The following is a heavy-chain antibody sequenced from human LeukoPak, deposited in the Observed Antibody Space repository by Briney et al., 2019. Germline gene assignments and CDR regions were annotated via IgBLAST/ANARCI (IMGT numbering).Heavy chain of an antibody. CDR1: GYTFTSYG. CDR2: ISAYNSNT. J-gene: IGHJ3*02. V-gene: IGHV1-18*01. CDR3: ARFGLGKHIEVAGIPFDI. Sequence: ASVKVSCKASGYTFTSYGINWVRQAPGQGLEWMGWISAYNSNTNYAQKLQGRVTMTTDTSTSTAYMELRSLRSDDTAVYYCARFGLGKHIEVAGIPFDIWGQGTMVTVSS. D-gene: IGHD6-19*01.